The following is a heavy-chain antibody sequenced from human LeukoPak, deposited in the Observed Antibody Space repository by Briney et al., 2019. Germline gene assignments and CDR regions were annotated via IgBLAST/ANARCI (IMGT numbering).Heavy chain of an antibody. V-gene: IGHV4-59*01. CDR3: ARIENHWFDP. CDR2: IYYSGST. CDR1: GGSISSYY. J-gene: IGHJ5*02. Sequence: SETLSLPCTVSGGSISSYYWSWIRQPPGKGLEWIGYIYYSGSTNYNPSLKSRVTISVDTSKNQFSLKLSSVTAADTAVYYCARIENHWFDPWGQGTLVSVSS.